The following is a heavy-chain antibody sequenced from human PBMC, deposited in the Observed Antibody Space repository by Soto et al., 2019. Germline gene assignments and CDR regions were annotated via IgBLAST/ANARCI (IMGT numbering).Heavy chain of an antibody. CDR3: AFDDPLDRLAS. D-gene: IGHD1-1*01. Sequence: GASVKVSCKASVGTFSSYAISWVRQAPGQGLECMGGIIPIFGTANYAQKFQGRVTITADESTSTAYMELSSLRSEDTAVYYCAFDDPLDRLASWAQRTFVIGSS. CDR1: VGTFSSYA. CDR2: IIPIFGTA. J-gene: IGHJ5*01. V-gene: IGHV1-69*13.